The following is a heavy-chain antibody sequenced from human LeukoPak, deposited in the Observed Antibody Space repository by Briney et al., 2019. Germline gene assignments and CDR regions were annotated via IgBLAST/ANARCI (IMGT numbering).Heavy chain of an antibody. CDR3: AKRRHCSSATCPNWFDP. J-gene: IGHJ5*02. CDR2: IGGSGDAT. V-gene: IGHV3-23*01. CDR1: GVTFSSYA. Sequence: GGSLRLSCEASGVTFSSYAMSWVRQAPGKGLEWVSTIGGSGDATYYADSVKGRFTISRDNSKNTLYLQMNILRAEDTAVYYCAKRRHCSSATCPNWFDPWGQGTLVTVSS. D-gene: IGHD2-2*01.